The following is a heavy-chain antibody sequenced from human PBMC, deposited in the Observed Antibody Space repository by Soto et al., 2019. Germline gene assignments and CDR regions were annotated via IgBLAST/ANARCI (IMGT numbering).Heavy chain of an antibody. CDR3: AREEVYYGMDV. V-gene: IGHV4-30-4*01. CDR1: EGSISSGDYY. J-gene: IGHJ6*02. CDR2: IYYSGST. Sequence: TLSLTCTVSEGSISSGDYYWSWIRQPPGKGLEWIGYIYYSGSTYYNPSLKSRVTISVDTSKNQFSLKLSSVTAADTAVYYCAREEVYYGMDVWGQGTTVTVSS.